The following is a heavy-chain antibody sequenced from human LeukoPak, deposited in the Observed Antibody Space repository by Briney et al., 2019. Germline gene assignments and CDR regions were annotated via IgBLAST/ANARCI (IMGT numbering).Heavy chain of an antibody. CDR2: ISYDGSNK. CDR3: AFSGSYGRFDY. J-gene: IGHJ4*02. D-gene: IGHD1-26*01. CDR1: GFTFSSYA. Sequence: GGSLRLSCVASGFTFSSYAMHWVRQAPGKGLEWVAVISYDGSNKYYADSVKGRFTIFRDNSKNTLYLQMNSLRAEDTAVYYCAFSGSYGRFDYWGQGTLVTVSS. V-gene: IGHV3-30-3*01.